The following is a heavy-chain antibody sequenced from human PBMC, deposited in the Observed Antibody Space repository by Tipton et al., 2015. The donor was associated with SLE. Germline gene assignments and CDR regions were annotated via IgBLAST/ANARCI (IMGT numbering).Heavy chain of an antibody. CDR3: AIAVAGTLFFDY. CDR2: ISAYNGNT. Sequence: QLVQSRAEVKKPGASVKVSCKASGFTFTSYGISWVRQAPGQGLEWMGWISAYNGNTDYAQKLQGRVTMTTDTSTSTAYMELRSLRSEDTAVYYCAIAVAGTLFFDYWGQGALVTVSS. V-gene: IGHV1-18*01. J-gene: IGHJ4*02. D-gene: IGHD6-19*01. CDR1: GFTFTSYG.